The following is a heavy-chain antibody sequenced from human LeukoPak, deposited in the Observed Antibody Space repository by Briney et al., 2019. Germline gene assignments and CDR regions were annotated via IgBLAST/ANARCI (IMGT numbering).Heavy chain of an antibody. CDR3: ARDGDYGTGSYYRGCIDS. Sequence: GGSVKVSCKTSVYSFTAFYIHWVRQAPGQGLEWMGWIHPRRGDTNCAQKFQGRVTMTRDTSISTAYLDLSSLRSDDTAVYYCARDGDYGTGSYYRGCIDSWGQGTPVTVSP. J-gene: IGHJ4*02. CDR2: IHPRRGDT. CDR1: VYSFTAFY. V-gene: IGHV1-2*02. D-gene: IGHD3-10*01.